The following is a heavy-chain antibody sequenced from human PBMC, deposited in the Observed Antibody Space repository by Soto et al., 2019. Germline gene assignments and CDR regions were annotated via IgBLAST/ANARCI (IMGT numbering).Heavy chain of an antibody. V-gene: IGHV1-18*04. CDR3: ARELELLDWGY. CDR2: ISAYNGNT. J-gene: IGHJ4*02. Sequence: QVQLVQSRAEVKKPRASAKVSCKASGYTFTSYGISWVRQAPGQGLEWMGWISAYNGNTNNAQKLQGRVTMTTDTATSTAYLGLRSLRSDDTAVYYCARELELLDWGYWGQGTLVTVSS. CDR1: GYTFTSYG. D-gene: IGHD1-7*01.